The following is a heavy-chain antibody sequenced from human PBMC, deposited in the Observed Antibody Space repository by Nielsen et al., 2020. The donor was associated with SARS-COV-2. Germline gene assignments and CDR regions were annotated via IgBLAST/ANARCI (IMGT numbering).Heavy chain of an antibody. CDR3: ARLQSSSWYFDL. Sequence: ETLSLTCTVSGGSISSYYWSWVRQAPGKGLEWVANIKQDGSEKYYVDSVKGRFTISRDNAKNSLYLQMNSLRAEDTAVYYCARLQSSSWYFDLWGRGTLVTVSS. CDR2: IKQDGSEK. J-gene: IGHJ2*01. D-gene: IGHD6-13*01. CDR1: GGSISSYY. V-gene: IGHV3-7*05.